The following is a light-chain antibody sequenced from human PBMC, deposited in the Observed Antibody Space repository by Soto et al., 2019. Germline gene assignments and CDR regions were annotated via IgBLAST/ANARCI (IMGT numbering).Light chain of an antibody. CDR1: HDISSA. V-gene: IGKV1D-13*01. Sequence: ALQLTQSPSSLSAFVGDRVTITCRASHDISSALAWYQQKPGRAPKLLIYDASKLQSGVPSRFSGSGYGTDFTLTISSLQPEDFATYSCQQFNNYPRTFGQGTKVEIK. J-gene: IGKJ1*01. CDR3: QQFNNYPRT. CDR2: DAS.